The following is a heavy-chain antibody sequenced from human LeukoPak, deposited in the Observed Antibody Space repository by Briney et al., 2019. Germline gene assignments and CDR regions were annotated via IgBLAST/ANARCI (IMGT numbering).Heavy chain of an antibody. CDR2: IYSGGST. D-gene: IGHD2-21*01. Sequence: GGSLRLSCAASGFTVSSNYMSWVRQAPGKGLEWVSVIYSGGSTYYADSVKGRFTISRDNSKNTLYLQMNSLRAEDTAVYYCARDPVGHIVALWGQGTLVTVSS. J-gene: IGHJ4*02. V-gene: IGHV3-66*01. CDR3: ARDPVGHIVAL. CDR1: GFTVSSNY.